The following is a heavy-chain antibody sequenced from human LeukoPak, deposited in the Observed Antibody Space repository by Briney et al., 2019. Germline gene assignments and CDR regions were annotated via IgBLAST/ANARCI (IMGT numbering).Heavy chain of an antibody. CDR2: ISYDGSNK. CDR3: AKDPSPLSSGWYGYLFDY. Sequence: GRSLRLSCAASGFTFSSYGIHWVRQAPGKGLEWVAVISYDGSNKYYADSVKGRFTISRDNSKNTLYLQMSSLRDEDTAVYYCAKDPSPLSSGWYGYLFDYWGQGTLVTVSS. D-gene: IGHD6-13*01. CDR1: GFTFSSYG. V-gene: IGHV3-30*18. J-gene: IGHJ4*02.